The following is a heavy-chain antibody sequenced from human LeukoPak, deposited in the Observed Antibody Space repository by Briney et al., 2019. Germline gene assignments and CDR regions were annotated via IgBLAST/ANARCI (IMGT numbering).Heavy chain of an antibody. CDR1: GFTFSDYY. D-gene: IGHD6-6*01. V-gene: IGHV3-11*04. J-gene: IGHJ3*02. Sequence: GGSLRLSCAASGFTFSDYYMSWIRQAPGKGLEWVSYISSSGSTIYYADSVKGRFTISRDNAKNSLYLQMNSLRAEDTAVYYCARGPLGAVEYSSSFGAFDIWGQGTMVTVSS. CDR3: ARGPLGAVEYSSSFGAFDI. CDR2: ISSSGSTI.